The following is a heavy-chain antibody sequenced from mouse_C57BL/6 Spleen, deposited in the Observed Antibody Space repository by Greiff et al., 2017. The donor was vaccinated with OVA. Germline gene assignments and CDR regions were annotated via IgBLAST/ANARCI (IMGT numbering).Heavy chain of an antibody. J-gene: IGHJ3*01. V-gene: IGHV5-4*01. Sequence: EVQRVESGGGLVKPGGSLKLSCAASGFTFSSYAMSWVRQTPEKRLEWVATISDGGSYTYYPDNVKGRFTISRDNAKNNLYLQMSHLKAEDTAMYYCARDGRAAHATWDWFAYWGQGTLVTVSA. CDR1: GFTFSSYA. CDR3: ARDGRAAHATWDWFAY. D-gene: IGHD3-2*02. CDR2: ISDGGSYT.